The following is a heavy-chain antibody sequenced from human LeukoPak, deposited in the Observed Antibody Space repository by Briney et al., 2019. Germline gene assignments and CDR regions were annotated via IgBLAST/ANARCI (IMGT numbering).Heavy chain of an antibody. Sequence: SVKVSCKASGGTFSSYAISWVRQDPGQGLEWMGGIIPIFGTANYAQKFQGRVTITADESTSTAYMELSSLRSEDTAVYYCARSIVVVVAAGAYYYYGMDVWGKGTTVTVSS. D-gene: IGHD2-15*01. CDR3: ARSIVVVVAAGAYYYYGMDV. CDR1: GGTFSSYA. CDR2: IIPIFGTA. V-gene: IGHV1-69*01. J-gene: IGHJ6*04.